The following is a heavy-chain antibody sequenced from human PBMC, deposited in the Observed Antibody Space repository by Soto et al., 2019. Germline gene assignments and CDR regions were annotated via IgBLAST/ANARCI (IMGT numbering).Heavy chain of an antibody. CDR3: ATSGLPFYFDY. D-gene: IGHD3-3*01. V-gene: IGHV4-30-4*01. J-gene: IGHJ4*02. Sequence: QVQLQESGPGLVKPSQTLSLTCTVSGGSISSGDYYWNWIRQPPGKGLVRIGYIYYSGNTYYNPSLKSRVTISVDTSKNQFSLNLSSVTAADTAVYYCATSGLPFYFDYWSQGTLVTVSS. CDR2: IYYSGNT. CDR1: GGSISSGDYY.